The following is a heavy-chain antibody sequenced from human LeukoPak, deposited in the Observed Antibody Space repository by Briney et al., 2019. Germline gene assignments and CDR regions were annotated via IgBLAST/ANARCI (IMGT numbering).Heavy chain of an antibody. J-gene: IGHJ4*02. D-gene: IGHD5-12*01. CDR1: GDSISPYY. CDR2: IYYTGSGST. Sequence: SETLSLTCTVSGDSISPYYWSWIRQPPGKGLEWIGYIYYTGSGSTSNNPSLKSRVTISVDTSKNQFSLNLKSVTAADTAVYFCARYHSGYDDYWGQGTLVTVSS. CDR3: ARYHSGYDDY. V-gene: IGHV4-59*08.